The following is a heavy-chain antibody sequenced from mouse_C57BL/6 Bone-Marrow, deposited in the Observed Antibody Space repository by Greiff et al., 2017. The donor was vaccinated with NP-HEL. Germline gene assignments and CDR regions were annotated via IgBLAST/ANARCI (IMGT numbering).Heavy chain of an antibody. CDR1: GYTFTDYN. D-gene: IGHD4-1*01. Sequence: DVKLQESGPELVKPGASVKMSCKASGYTFTDYNMHWVKQSHGKSLEWIGYINPNNGGTSYNQKFKGKATLTVNKSSSTAYMELRSLTSEDSAVYYCEVGREGYFDYWGQGTTLTVSS. V-gene: IGHV1-22*01. CDR2: INPNNGGT. CDR3: EVGREGYFDY. J-gene: IGHJ2*01.